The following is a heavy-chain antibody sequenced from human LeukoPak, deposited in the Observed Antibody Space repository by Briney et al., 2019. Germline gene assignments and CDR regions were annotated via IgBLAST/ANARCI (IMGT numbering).Heavy chain of an antibody. CDR3: AKGSSYTSGWYVG. CDR1: GFTFSSYA. CDR2: ISGSGGST. V-gene: IGHV3-23*01. Sequence: GGSPRLSCAASGFTFSSYAMSWVRQAPGKGLEWVSAISGSGGSTYYADSVKGRFTISRDNSKNTLYVQMNSLRADDTAVYYCAKGSSYTSGWYVGWGQETLVTVSS. J-gene: IGHJ4*02. D-gene: IGHD6-19*01.